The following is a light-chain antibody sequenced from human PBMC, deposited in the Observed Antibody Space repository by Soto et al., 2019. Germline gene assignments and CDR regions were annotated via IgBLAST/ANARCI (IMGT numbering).Light chain of an antibody. V-gene: IGLV6-57*04. CDR2: EDN. Sequence: NFMLTQPHSVSESPGKTVTISFTRSSGSIAINYVQWYQQRPGSAPTTVIYEDNQRPSWVPDRFSGSIDSSSNSASLTISGLKTEDEADYYCQSYDSSNQVFGGGTKLTVL. J-gene: IGLJ2*01. CDR1: SGSIAINY. CDR3: QSYDSSNQV.